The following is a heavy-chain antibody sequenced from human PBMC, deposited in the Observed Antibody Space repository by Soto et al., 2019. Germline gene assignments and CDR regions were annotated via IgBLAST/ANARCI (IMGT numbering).Heavy chain of an antibody. Sequence: QVQLVESGGGVVQPGRSLRLSCAASGFTLSDCGMHWVRQSPGRGLEWVANIWSDGSNQYYADSVKGRFTISRDNSKNTLDLQMNSLRAEDTALYYCARDPRGGSWYFGMDVWGQGTTVTVSS. D-gene: IGHD6-25*01. J-gene: IGHJ6*02. CDR3: ARDPRGGSWYFGMDV. CDR2: IWSDGSNQ. CDR1: GFTLSDCG. V-gene: IGHV3-33*01.